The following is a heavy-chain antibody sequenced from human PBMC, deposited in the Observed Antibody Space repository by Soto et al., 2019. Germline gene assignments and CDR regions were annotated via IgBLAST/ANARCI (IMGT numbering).Heavy chain of an antibody. J-gene: IGHJ4*02. V-gene: IGHV3-30*18. CDR1: GFTFSNYG. Sequence: QVQLVESGGGVVQPGRSLRLSCAASGFTFSNYGMHWVRQAPGKGLEWVAVISSDGSYEYYGDSVKGRFTVSRDNSKNTLYVQMDSLRAEDTAVYCCEKSKDLGDCDFQVDYGGQGTLVTVSS. D-gene: IGHD2-21*02. CDR2: ISSDGSYE. CDR3: EKSKDLGDCDFQVDY.